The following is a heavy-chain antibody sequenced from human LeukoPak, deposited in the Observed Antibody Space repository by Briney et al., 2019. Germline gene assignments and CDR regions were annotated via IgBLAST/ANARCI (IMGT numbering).Heavy chain of an antibody. CDR1: GGSFSGYY. CDR2: INHSGST. CDR3: ATRGWFGEYNWFDP. Sequence: PSETLSLTCAVYGGSFSGYYWSWIRQPPGKGLEWIGEINHSGSTNYNPSLKSRVTISVDTSKNQFSLKLSSVTAADTAVYYCATRGWFGEYNWFDPWGQGTLATVSS. J-gene: IGHJ5*02. V-gene: IGHV4-34*01. D-gene: IGHD3-10*01.